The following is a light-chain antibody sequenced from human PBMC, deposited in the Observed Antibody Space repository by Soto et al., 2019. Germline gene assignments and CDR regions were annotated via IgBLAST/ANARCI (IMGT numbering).Light chain of an antibody. CDR2: DVS. V-gene: IGKV1-5*01. Sequence: DIQMTQSPSTLSASVGDRVTIPCRASQTINNRLAWYQQKPGKAPKLLMFDVSTVEGGVPSRFSGSVSGTEFTLTISNLQPDDFATYYCQQYDSFWTMFGQGTKVEV. J-gene: IGKJ1*01. CDR3: QQYDSFWTM. CDR1: QTINNR.